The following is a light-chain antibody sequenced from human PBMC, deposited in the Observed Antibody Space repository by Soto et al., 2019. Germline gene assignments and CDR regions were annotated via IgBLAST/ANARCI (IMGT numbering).Light chain of an antibody. Sequence: DIQMTQSPSSVSASVGDRVTITCRASQGISNWLAWYQQKPGKAPSLLIHAASSLQSGVPSRFSGSGYGTDLTLTISILQPEDFATYYCQQANSLSVTFGPVTKVNIK. CDR2: AAS. CDR3: QQANSLSVT. CDR1: QGISNW. J-gene: IGKJ3*01. V-gene: IGKV1-12*01.